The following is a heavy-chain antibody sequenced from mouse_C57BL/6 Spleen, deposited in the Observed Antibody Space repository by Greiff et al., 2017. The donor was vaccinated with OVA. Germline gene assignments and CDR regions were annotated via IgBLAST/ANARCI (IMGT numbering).Heavy chain of an antibody. J-gene: IGHJ4*01. CDR3: ARSDYYGSKGAMDY. V-gene: IGHV1-22*01. D-gene: IGHD1-1*01. Sequence: EVQLVESGPELVKPGASVKMSCKASGYTFTDYNMHWVKQSHGKSLEWIGYINPNNGGTSYNQKFKGKATLTVNKSSSTAYMELRSLTSEDSAVYYCARSDYYGSKGAMDYWGQGTSVTVSS. CDR2: INPNNGGT. CDR1: GYTFTDYN.